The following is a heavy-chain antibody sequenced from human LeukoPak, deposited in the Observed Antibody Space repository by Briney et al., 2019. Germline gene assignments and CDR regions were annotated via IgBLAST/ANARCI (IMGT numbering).Heavy chain of an antibody. Sequence: GGSLRLSCAASGFTFSSSWMHWVRQAPGKGLVWVSRITRDGSSTTYAHSVKGRFTTSRNNAKNTLYLQMESLRDDDTAVYYCAKDGDGYGEYKYDFDYWGQGTLVTVSS. CDR2: ITRDGSST. CDR1: GFTFSSSW. CDR3: AKDGDGYGEYKYDFDY. V-gene: IGHV3-74*01. D-gene: IGHD4/OR15-4a*01. J-gene: IGHJ4*02.